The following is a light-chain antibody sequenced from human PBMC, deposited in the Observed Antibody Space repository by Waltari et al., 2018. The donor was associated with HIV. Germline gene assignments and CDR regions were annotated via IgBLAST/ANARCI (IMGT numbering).Light chain of an antibody. CDR2: DAF. J-gene: IGKJ2*01. CDR3: QQRTDWPPRHT. Sequence: EIVLTQSPATLSLFSGERATLSCRASQSVSTYLAWYQQKPGQAPRLLIYDAFYRAAGIPARFSGSGSGTDFTLTISNLEPEDSAVYYCQQRTDWPPRHTFGQGTKLEI. V-gene: IGKV3-11*01. CDR1: QSVSTY.